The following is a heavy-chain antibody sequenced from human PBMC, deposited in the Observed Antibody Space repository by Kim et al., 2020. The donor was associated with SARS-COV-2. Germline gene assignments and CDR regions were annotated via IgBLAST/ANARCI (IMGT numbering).Heavy chain of an antibody. CDR1: GFTFSSYA. J-gene: IGHJ4*02. Sequence: GGSLRLSCAASGFTFSSYAMSWVRQAPGKGLEWVSAISGSGGSTYYADSVKGRFTISRDNSKSTLYLQMNSLRAEDTAVYYCAKPDRYSSSVVGAYYFDYWGQGTLVTVSS. CDR3: AKPDRYSSSVVGAYYFDY. V-gene: IGHV3-23*01. D-gene: IGHD6-13*01. CDR2: ISGSGGST.